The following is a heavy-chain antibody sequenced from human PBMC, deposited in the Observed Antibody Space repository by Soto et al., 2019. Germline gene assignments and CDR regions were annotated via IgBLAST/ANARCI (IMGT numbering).Heavy chain of an antibody. CDR1: GFTFSSYS. V-gene: IGHV3-21*01. CDR2: ISSSSSYI. J-gene: IGHJ6*03. CDR3: ARGDVLMVYAHRPSYYYYMDV. Sequence: GGSLRLSCAASGFTFSSYSMNWVRQAPGKGLEWVSSISSSSSYIYYADSVKGRFTISRDNAKNSLYLQMNSLRAEDTAVYYCARGDVLMVYAHRPSYYYYMDVWGKGTTVTVSS. D-gene: IGHD2-8*01.